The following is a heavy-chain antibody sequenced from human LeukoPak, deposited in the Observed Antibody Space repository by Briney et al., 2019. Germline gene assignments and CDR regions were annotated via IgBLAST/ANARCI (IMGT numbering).Heavy chain of an antibody. D-gene: IGHD7-27*01. CDR3: AKGQLGITPYYFDY. V-gene: IGHV3-9*01. CDR1: GFTFDDYA. CDR2: ISWNSGSI. Sequence: GGSLRLSCAASGFTFDDYAMHWVRQAPGKGLEWVSGISWNSGSIGYADSVKGRFTISRDNSKNTLYLQMNSLRAEDTAVYYCAKGQLGITPYYFDYWGQGTLVTVSS. J-gene: IGHJ4*02.